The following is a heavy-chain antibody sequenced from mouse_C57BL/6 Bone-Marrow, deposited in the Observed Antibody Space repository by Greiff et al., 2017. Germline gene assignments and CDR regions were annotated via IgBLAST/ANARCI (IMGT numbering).Heavy chain of an antibody. CDR2: IHPSDSDT. Sequence: QVQLQQPGAELVKPGASVKVSCKASGYTFTSYWMHWVKQRPGQGLEWIGRIHPSDSDTNYNQKFKGKATLTVDKSSSTAYMQLSSLTSEDSAVYYCLLIYYGYDPAWFAYWGQGTLVTVSA. CDR3: LLIYYGYDPAWFAY. CDR1: GYTFTSYW. J-gene: IGHJ3*01. V-gene: IGHV1-74*01. D-gene: IGHD2-2*01.